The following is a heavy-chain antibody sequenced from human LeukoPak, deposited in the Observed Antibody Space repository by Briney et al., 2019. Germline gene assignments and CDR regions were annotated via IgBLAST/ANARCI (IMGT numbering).Heavy chain of an antibody. CDR2: ISSRSSTI. V-gene: IGHV3-48*02. CDR3: ARGCSGGSCFGDFDY. D-gene: IGHD2-15*01. J-gene: IGHJ4*02. CDR1: GFTFSSYG. Sequence: GGSLRLSCAASGFTFSSYGMNWVRQAPGKGLEWISYISSRSSTIYYADSVKGRFTISRDNAKNSLFLQMNSLRDEDTAVYYCARGCSGGSCFGDFDYWGQGTLVTVTS.